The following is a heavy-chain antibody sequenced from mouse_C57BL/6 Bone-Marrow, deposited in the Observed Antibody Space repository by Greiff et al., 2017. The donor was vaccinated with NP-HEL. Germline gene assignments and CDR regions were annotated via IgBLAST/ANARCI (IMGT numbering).Heavy chain of an antibody. D-gene: IGHD2-3*01. J-gene: IGHJ1*03. CDR3: AREGARWLLWYFDV. CDR1: GYTFTSYW. CDR2: IHPSNGGT. V-gene: IGHV1-53*01. Sequence: QVHVKQPGTELVKPGASVKLSCKASGYTFTSYWMHWVKQRPGQGLEWIGNIHPSNGGTNYTEKFQSKATLTVDNASSTCYMQRSSLTSEDSAVYYCAREGARWLLWYFDVWGTGTTVTVSS.